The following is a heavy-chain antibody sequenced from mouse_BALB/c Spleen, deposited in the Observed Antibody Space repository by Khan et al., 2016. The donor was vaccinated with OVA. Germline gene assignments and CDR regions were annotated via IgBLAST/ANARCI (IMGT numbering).Heavy chain of an antibody. V-gene: IGHV1-7*01. J-gene: IGHJ2*01. D-gene: IGHD4-1*01. CDR2: INPTTGPT. CDR3: ARGNWQSYYFVY. Sequence: QVQLKESGPELAKPGPSVKMSCKPSGYSFPTYLIHWVNQRPGQGLDWIGYINPTTGPTNYNQTFNARATLPPTKSSTPAYMNLSSLTSEASAVYCCARGNWQSYYFVYWGQGTTRTGSS. CDR1: GYSFPTYL.